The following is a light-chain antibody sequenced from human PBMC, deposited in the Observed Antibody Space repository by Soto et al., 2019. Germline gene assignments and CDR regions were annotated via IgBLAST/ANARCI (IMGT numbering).Light chain of an antibody. CDR3: MQGTHLPPII. CDR1: QSLVYSDGNIY. Sequence: DVVLTQSPLSLPVTLGQPASISCRSTQSLVYSDGNIYLNWFQQRPGQSPRRLIYQVSHRDSDVPDRFGGSGSCTDFTLKISRVEAVDVGVSYWMQGTHLPPIIFGQGTRLEIK. CDR2: QVS. J-gene: IGKJ5*01. V-gene: IGKV2-30*01.